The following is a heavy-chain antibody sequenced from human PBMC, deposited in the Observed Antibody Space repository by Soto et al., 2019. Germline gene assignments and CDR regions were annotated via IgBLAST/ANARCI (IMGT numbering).Heavy chain of an antibody. CDR3: AKDGASGSYPPYYYYGMDV. Sequence: EVQLLESGGGLVQPGGSLRLSGAASGFTLSSYAMSWVRQAPGKGLEWVSTISGSGGNAYYADSVKGRFSISRDNSKNTLHLQMNSLRADDTAVYYCAKDGASGSYPPYYYYGMDVWGQGTTVTVSS. J-gene: IGHJ6*02. CDR2: ISGSGGNA. CDR1: GFTLSSYA. V-gene: IGHV3-23*01. D-gene: IGHD1-26*01.